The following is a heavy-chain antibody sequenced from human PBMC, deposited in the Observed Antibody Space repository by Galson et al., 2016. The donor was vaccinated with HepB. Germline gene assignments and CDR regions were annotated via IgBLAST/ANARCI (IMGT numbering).Heavy chain of an antibody. D-gene: IGHD1-1*01. J-gene: IGHJ4*02. V-gene: IGHV2-5*01. CDR3: SRRTLHAGHWTFDY. CDR2: IYWNDDK. CDR1: GFSPSTSGVG. Sequence: PALVKPTQTLTLTCTFSGFSPSTSGVGVGWIRQPPGEALEWLALIYWNDDKRYSPSLKSSFSITKDTSKNQVVLTMTNKDPVDTATYYCSRRTLHAGHWTFDYWGQGTLVTVSS.